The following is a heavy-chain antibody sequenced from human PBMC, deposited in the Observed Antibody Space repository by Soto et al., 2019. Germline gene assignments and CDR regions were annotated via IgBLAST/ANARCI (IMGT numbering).Heavy chain of an antibody. V-gene: IGHV4-39*01. CDR3: ARHSHSSGWYESHWFDP. CDR2: IYYSGST. D-gene: IGHD6-19*01. Sequence: ETLSLTCTVSGGSISSSSYYWGWIRQPPGKGLEWIGSIYYSGSTYYNPSLKSRVTISVDTSKNQFSLKLSSVTAADTAVYYCARHSHSSGWYESHWFDPWGQGTLVTVSS. CDR1: GGSISSSSYY. J-gene: IGHJ5*02.